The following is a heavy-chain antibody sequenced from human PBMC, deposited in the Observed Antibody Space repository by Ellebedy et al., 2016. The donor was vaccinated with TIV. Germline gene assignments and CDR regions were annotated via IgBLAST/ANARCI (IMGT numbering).Heavy chain of an antibody. D-gene: IGHD4-17*01. CDR2: ISAGGGST. V-gene: IGHV3-23*01. CDR1: GFTFNSYA. J-gene: IGHJ4*02. CDR3: AKDVVDYGDYPYYFDY. Sequence: GESLKISXAASGFTFNSYAMSWVRQAPGKGLELVSAISAGGGSTYYADSVKGRFTISRDNSKNTLYLQMNSLRAEDTAVYYCAKDVVDYGDYPYYFDYWGQGTLVTVSS.